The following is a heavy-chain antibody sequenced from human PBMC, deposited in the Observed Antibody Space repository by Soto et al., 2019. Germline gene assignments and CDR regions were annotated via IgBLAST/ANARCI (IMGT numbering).Heavy chain of an antibody. CDR2: INHSGST. V-gene: IGHV4-34*01. CDR1: GGSFSGYY. CDR3: ARGQRTWIPPTSLSWFDP. Sequence: SETLSLTCAVYGGSFSGYYWSWIRQPPGKGLEWIGEINHSGSTNYNPSLKSRVTISVDTSKNQFSLKLSSVTAADTAVYYCARGQRTWIPPTSLSWFDPWGQGTLVTVSS. J-gene: IGHJ5*02. D-gene: IGHD5-12*01.